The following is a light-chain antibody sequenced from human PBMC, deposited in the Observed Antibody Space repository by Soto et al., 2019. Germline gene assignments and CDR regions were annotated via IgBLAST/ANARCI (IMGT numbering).Light chain of an antibody. CDR2: AAS. J-gene: IGKJ3*01. CDR1: QGINVY. Sequence: DILMTQSPSSLSAYVGDRVTISCRASQGINVYLPWYQQKPGNIPRLLIFAASTLQSGVPSRFSGSGSGTDFTLTISSLQPEDVATYFCQKYDRAPFTFGPGTKVDI. V-gene: IGKV1-27*01. CDR3: QKYDRAPFT.